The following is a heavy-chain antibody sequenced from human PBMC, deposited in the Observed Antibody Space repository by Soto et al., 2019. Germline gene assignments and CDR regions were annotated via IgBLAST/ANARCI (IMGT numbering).Heavy chain of an antibody. D-gene: IGHD6-13*01. V-gene: IGHV3-33*01. CDR1: GFTFSSYG. CDR3: ARDLVTLFYYYYGMDV. Sequence: GGSLRLSCAASGFTFSSYGMHWVRQAPGKGLEWVAVIWYDGSNKYYADSVKGRFTISRDNSKNTLYLQMNSLRAEDTAVYYCARDLVTLFYYYYGMDVWGQGTTVTVSS. CDR2: IWYDGSNK. J-gene: IGHJ6*02.